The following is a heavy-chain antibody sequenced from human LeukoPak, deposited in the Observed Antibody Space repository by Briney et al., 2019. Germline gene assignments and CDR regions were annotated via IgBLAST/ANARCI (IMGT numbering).Heavy chain of an antibody. D-gene: IGHD3-3*01. Sequence: GGSLRLSCAAPGFTFSSYAMSWVRQAPGKGLEWVSAISGSGGSTYYADSVKGRFTISRDNSKNTLYLQMNSLRAEDTAVYYCAKDSSLTYYDFWSGYYYYMDVWGKGTTVTVSS. CDR2: ISGSGGST. CDR1: GFTFSSYA. CDR3: AKDSSLTYYDFWSGYYYYMDV. V-gene: IGHV3-23*01. J-gene: IGHJ6*03.